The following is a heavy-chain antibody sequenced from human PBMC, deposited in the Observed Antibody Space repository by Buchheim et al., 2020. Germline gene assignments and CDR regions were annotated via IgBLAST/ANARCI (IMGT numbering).Heavy chain of an antibody. CDR3: ARAKHYYVSSGYYYYFDY. CDR1: GFTFSSYA. J-gene: IGHJ4*02. V-gene: IGHV3-30-3*01. Sequence: QVQLVESGGGVVQPGRSMRLSCAASGFTFSSYAMHWVRQAPGKGLEWVAVISYDGSNKYYADSVKGRFTISRDNSKNTLYLQMNSLRADDTAVYYCARAKHYYVSSGYYYYFDYWGQGTL. CDR2: ISYDGSNK. D-gene: IGHD3-22*01.